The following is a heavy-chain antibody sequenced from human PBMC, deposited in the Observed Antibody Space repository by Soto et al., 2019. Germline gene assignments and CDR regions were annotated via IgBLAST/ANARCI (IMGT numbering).Heavy chain of an antibody. CDR1: GFTFSSYS. D-gene: IGHD6-13*01. CDR3: ARDGSSWYFDNYYYYGMDV. CDR2: ISSSSSYI. Sequence: GGSLRLSWAASGFTFSSYSMNWVRQAPGKGLGWVSSISSSSSYIYYADSVKGRFTISRDNAKNSLYLQMNSLRAEDTAVYYCARDGSSWYFDNYYYYGMDVWGQGTTVTVSS. V-gene: IGHV3-21*01. J-gene: IGHJ6*02.